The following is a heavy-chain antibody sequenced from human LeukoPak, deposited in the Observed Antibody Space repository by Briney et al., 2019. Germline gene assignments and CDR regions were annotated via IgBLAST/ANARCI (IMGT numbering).Heavy chain of an antibody. Sequence: SETLSLTCTVSGXSISSGGYYWSWIRQHPGKGLEWIGYIYYSGSTNYNPSLKSRVTISVDTSKNQFSLKLSSVTAADTAVYYCARGATSLSYFDSRGQGTLVTVSS. CDR1: GXSISSGGYY. CDR3: ARGATSLSYFDS. V-gene: IGHV4-61*08. J-gene: IGHJ4*02. D-gene: IGHD2/OR15-2a*01. CDR2: IYYSGST.